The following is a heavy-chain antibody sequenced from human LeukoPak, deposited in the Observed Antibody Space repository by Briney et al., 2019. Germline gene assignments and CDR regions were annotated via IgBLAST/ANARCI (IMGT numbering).Heavy chain of an antibody. CDR1: GFSVSSNY. V-gene: IGHV3-48*02. J-gene: IGHJ5*01. Sequence: GGSLRLSCAASGFSVSSNYMTWVRQAPGKGLEWVSYISSSGSTIYYADSAKGRFTISRDNAKNSLYLQMNSLRDEDTAVYYCASQSKWFDSWGQGTLVTVSS. CDR2: ISSSGSTI. CDR3: ASQSKWFDS.